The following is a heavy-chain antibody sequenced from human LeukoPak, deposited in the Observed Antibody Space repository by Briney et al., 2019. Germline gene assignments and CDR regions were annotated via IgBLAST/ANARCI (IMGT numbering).Heavy chain of an antibody. J-gene: IGHJ5*02. Sequence: PSETLSLTCTVSGGSISSYYWSWIRQPPGKGLEWIGYIYYSGSTNYNPSLKSRVTISVDTSKNQFSLKLSSVTAADTAVYYCARVYNWNYLKFDPWGQGTLVTVSS. V-gene: IGHV4-59*08. D-gene: IGHD1-7*01. CDR3: ARVYNWNYLKFDP. CDR1: GGSISSYY. CDR2: IYYSGST.